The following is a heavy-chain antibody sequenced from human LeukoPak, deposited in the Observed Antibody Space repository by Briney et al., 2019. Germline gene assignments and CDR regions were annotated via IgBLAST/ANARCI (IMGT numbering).Heavy chain of an antibody. V-gene: IGHV3-15*01. J-gene: IGHJ6*02. CDR1: GFTFSNAW. CDR3: ARDLGFYGMDV. CDR2: IKAQTDGGTA. Sequence: PGGSLRLSCAASGFTFSNAWMTWVRQASGKRLEWLGHIKAQTDGGTADYAAPVKGRFTISRDDSRDTLYLQMNTLNSEDTAMYICARDLGFYGMDVWGQGTTVTVSS. D-gene: IGHD7-27*01.